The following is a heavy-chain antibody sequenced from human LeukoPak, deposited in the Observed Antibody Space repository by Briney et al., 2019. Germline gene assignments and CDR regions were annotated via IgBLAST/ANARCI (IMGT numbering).Heavy chain of an antibody. CDR3: AREGGGQGIYYYYYYYMDV. Sequence: QPGGSLRLSCAASGFTFSTYWMSWVRRTPGKGLEWVANIKKDGSEKYYVDSVKGRFTISRDSAKNSLYLQMNSLRAEDTAVYYCAREGGGQGIYYYYYYYMDVWGKGTTVTVSS. J-gene: IGHJ6*03. D-gene: IGHD2-15*01. V-gene: IGHV3-7*01. CDR2: IKKDGSEK. CDR1: GFTFSTYW.